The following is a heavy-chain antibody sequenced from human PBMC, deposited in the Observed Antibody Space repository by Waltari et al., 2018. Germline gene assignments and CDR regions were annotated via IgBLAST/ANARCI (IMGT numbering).Heavy chain of an antibody. CDR3: ASIYDFWRGYYSSY. J-gene: IGHJ4*02. Sequence: EVQLVVSVGGLIPPGGSLRLSCAASGFTVSHNYMSEFLQAPGKGLEWVSVIYTGGDTYYADSVKGRFTISRDNSKNTLYLQMNILRVEDTAVYYCASIYDFWRGYYSSYWGQGTLVTVSS. D-gene: IGHD3-3*01. V-gene: IGHV3-53*01. CDR1: GFTVSHNY. CDR2: IYTGGDT.